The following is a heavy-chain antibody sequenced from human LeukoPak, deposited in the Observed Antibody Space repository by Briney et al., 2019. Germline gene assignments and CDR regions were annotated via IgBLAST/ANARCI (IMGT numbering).Heavy chain of an antibody. CDR2: INPSGGST. CDR3: AKSLLDSSGEWLRGDYFDY. CDR1: GYTFTSYY. J-gene: IGHJ4*02. V-gene: IGHV1-46*01. D-gene: IGHD6-19*01. Sequence: ASVKVSCKASGYTFTSYYMHWVRQAPGQGLEWMGIINPSGGSTSYAQRFQGRVTKTRDTSTSTVYMELSSLRSEDTAVYYCAKSLLDSSGEWLRGDYFDYWGQGTLVTVSS.